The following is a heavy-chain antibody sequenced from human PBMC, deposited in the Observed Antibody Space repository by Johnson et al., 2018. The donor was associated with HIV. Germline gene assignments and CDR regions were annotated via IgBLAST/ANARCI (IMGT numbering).Heavy chain of an antibody. D-gene: IGHD5-12*01. CDR2: ISYDGSNK. Sequence: QVQLVESGGGVVQPGRSLRLSCAASGFTFSSYGMHWVRQAPGKGLECVAVISYDGSNKYYAESVKGRFTISRDNSKNTLYLQMSSLRAEDTAVYYCAKCRGLGARGAFDIWGQGTMVTVSS. J-gene: IGHJ3*02. CDR3: AKCRGLGARGAFDI. V-gene: IGHV3-30*18. CDR1: GFTFSSYG.